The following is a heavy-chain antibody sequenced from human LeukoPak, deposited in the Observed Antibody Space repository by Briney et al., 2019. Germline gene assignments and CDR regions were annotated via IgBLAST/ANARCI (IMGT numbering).Heavy chain of an antibody. V-gene: IGHV1-69*05. D-gene: IGHD4-17*01. CDR1: GGTFSSYA. J-gene: IGHJ4*02. Sequence: SVKVSCKASGGTFSSYAISWVRQAPGQGLEWMGGIIPIFGTANYAQKFQGRVTITTDESTSTAYMELSSLRSEDTAVYHCASREDYGDYVYWGQGTLVTVSS. CDR2: IIPIFGTA. CDR3: ASREDYGDYVY.